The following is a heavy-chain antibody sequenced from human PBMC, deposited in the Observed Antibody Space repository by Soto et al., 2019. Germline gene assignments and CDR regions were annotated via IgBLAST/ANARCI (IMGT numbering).Heavy chain of an antibody. D-gene: IGHD1-26*01. V-gene: IGHV4-30-4*01. CDR1: GGSISSGDYY. J-gene: IGHJ5*02. Sequence: SETLSLTCTVSGGSISSGDYYWSWIRQPPGNGLEWIGYIYYSGSTYYNPSLKSRVTISVDTSKNQFSLKLSSVTAADTAVYYCAREEWESPGPNWFDPWGQGTLVTVSS. CDR2: IYYSGST. CDR3: AREEWESPGPNWFDP.